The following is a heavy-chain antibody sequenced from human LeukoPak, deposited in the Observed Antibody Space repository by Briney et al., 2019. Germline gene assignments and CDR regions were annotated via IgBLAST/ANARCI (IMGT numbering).Heavy chain of an antibody. V-gene: IGHV3-7*03. CDR3: VRDRGYSTFDY. Sequence: GGSLRLSCEASGFVFGHSWMSWVRQAPGKGLEWVANINLDGSEINYLDSLTGRLTISRDNAKDSLYLQMNGLGAEDTAVYFCVRDRGYSTFDYWGQGTLVTVSS. J-gene: IGHJ4*02. CDR1: GFVFGHSW. CDR2: INLDGSEI. D-gene: IGHD3-22*01.